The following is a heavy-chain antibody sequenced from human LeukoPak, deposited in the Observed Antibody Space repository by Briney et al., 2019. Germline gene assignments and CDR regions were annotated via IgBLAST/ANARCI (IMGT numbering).Heavy chain of an antibody. V-gene: IGHV4-34*01. J-gene: IGHJ6*02. Sequence: PSETLSLTCAVYGGSFSGYYWSWIRQPPGKGLEWIGEINHSGSTNYNPSLKSRVTISVDTSKNQFSLKPSSVTAADTAVYYCARGQLTAGMDVWGQGTTVTVSS. CDR1: GGSFSGYY. CDR2: INHSGST. CDR3: ARGQLTAGMDV. D-gene: IGHD1-1*01.